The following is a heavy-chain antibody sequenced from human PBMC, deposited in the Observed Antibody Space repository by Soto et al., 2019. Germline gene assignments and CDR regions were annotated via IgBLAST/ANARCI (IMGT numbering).Heavy chain of an antibody. Sequence: QVQLVQSGAEMNKHESSVKVSCKAPGGTFSTYAISWVRQAPGQGLEWMGGIIPMFGTANYAQRFQDRVTITADESTNTVYMELSSLRSEDTAVYFCASGIQLWLRRINNGYSGWGQGTLVTVSS. V-gene: IGHV1-69*12. J-gene: IGHJ4*02. CDR1: GGTFSTYA. CDR3: ASGIQLWLRRINNGYSG. D-gene: IGHD5-18*01. CDR2: IIPMFGTA.